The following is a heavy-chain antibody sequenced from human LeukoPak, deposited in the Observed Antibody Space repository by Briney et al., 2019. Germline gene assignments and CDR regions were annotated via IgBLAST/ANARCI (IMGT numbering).Heavy chain of an antibody. V-gene: IGHV1-46*01. CDR1: GYTFTSYY. J-gene: IGHJ3*02. CDR2: TNPSGGST. CDR3: ARGGRERYSSGWTDAFDI. Sequence: ASVKVSCKASGYTFTSYYMHWVRQAPGQGLECMGITNPSGGSTSYAQKFQGRVTMTRDTSTSTVYMELSSLSSEDTAVYYCARGGRERYSSGWTDAFDIWGQGTMVTVSS. D-gene: IGHD6-19*01.